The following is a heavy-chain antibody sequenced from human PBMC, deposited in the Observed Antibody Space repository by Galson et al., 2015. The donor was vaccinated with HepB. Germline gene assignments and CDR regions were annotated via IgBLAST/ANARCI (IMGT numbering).Heavy chain of an antibody. V-gene: IGHV3-66*01. CDR2: IYSGGST. CDR1: GFTVSSNY. D-gene: IGHD3-22*01. CDR3: ARSEPRSAYYYDSSALR. Sequence: SLRHSCAASGFTVSSNYMSWVRQAPGKGLEWVSVIYSGGSTYYADSVKGRFTISRDNSKNTLYLQMNSLRAEDTAVYYCARSEPRSAYYYDSSALRWGQGTLVTVSS. J-gene: IGHJ4*02.